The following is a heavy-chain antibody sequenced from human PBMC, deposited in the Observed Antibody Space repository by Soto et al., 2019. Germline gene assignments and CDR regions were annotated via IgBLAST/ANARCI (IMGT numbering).Heavy chain of an antibody. CDR1: GFTFSSYG. Sequence: GGSLRLSCAASGFTFSSYGMHWVRQAPGKGLEWVAVIWYDGSNKYYADSVKGRFTISRDNSKNTLYLQMNSLRAEDTAVYYCARDRRSGWYVSDYWGQGTLVTVSS. CDR2: IWYDGSNK. D-gene: IGHD6-19*01. V-gene: IGHV3-33*01. J-gene: IGHJ4*02. CDR3: ARDRRSGWYVSDY.